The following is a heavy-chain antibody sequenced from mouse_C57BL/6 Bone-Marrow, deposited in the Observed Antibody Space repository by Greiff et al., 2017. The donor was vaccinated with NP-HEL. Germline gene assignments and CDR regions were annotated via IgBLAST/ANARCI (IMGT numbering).Heavy chain of an antibody. V-gene: IGHV5-12*01. Sequence: EVQVVESGGGLVQPGGSLKLSCAASGFTFSDYYMYWVRQTPEKRLEWVAYISNGGGSTYYPDTVKGRFTISRDNAKNTLYLQMSRLKSEDTAMYYCARHGLRYYFDYWGQGTTLTVSS. J-gene: IGHJ2*01. CDR2: ISNGGGST. CDR3: ARHGLRYYFDY. D-gene: IGHD1-1*01. CDR1: GFTFSDYY.